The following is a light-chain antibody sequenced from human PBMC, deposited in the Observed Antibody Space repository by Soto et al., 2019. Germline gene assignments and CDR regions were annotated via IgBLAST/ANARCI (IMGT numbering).Light chain of an antibody. V-gene: IGKV1-39*01. J-gene: IGKJ5*01. Sequence: DIQMTQSPSSLSASVGERVTITCRASQSISSYLNWYQHKPGKAPKLLIYAASSLQSGVPSRFSGSGSGPDFTLTISSLQPEDFATYYCQQSYSTLITFGQGTRLEI. CDR2: AAS. CDR3: QQSYSTLIT. CDR1: QSISSY.